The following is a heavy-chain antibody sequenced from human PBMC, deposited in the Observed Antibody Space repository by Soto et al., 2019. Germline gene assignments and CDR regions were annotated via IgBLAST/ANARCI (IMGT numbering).Heavy chain of an antibody. J-gene: IGHJ6*02. V-gene: IGHV4-61*01. Sequence: QVQLQESGPGLVKPSETLPLTCTVSGGSISSGSYYYIWIRQPPGKGLEWIGFVYYTGSTIYNPSLKSRVTISVDTSKNQFSLKLSSVTAADTAVYYCAGGGTRDGMDVWGQGTTVTVSS. D-gene: IGHD2-2*01. CDR2: VYYTGST. CDR1: GGSISSGSYY. CDR3: AGGGTRDGMDV.